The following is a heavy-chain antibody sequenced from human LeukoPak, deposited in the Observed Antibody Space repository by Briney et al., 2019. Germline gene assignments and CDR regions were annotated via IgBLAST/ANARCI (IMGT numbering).Heavy chain of an antibody. Sequence: SETLSLTCTVSGGSISSYNWSWIRQPPGKGLERIGYIYYSGRTTYNPPLKSRVTISVYTPQNHISLKRSSLTAPDTRVYFSARGPYSSSWYLFDYWGQGTLVSVSS. D-gene: IGHD6-13*01. V-gene: IGHV4-59*01. CDR3: ARGPYSSSWYLFDY. J-gene: IGHJ4*02. CDR1: GGSISSYN. CDR2: IYYSGRT.